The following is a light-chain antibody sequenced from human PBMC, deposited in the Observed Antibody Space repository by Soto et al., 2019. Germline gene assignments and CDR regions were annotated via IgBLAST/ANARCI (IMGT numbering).Light chain of an antibody. CDR2: SAS. V-gene: IGKV1-39*01. J-gene: IGKJ1*01. Sequence: DIPMTQSPSSLSASVGDRVTITCRASQSIFNYLNWYQQRPGKAPKLLIYSASTLQDGVPSTFTGSGSGTDFTLTISSLQPEDFATYYCQQSYSTPRTFGQGTKVEIK. CDR3: QQSYSTPRT. CDR1: QSIFNY.